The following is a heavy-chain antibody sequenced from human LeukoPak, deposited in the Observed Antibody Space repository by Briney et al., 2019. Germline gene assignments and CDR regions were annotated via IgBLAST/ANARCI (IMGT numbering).Heavy chain of an antibody. CDR3: AKTPGAYCGGDCYPAPAKGFLDY. CDR1: GYTFTSYG. V-gene: IGHV1-18*01. J-gene: IGHJ4*02. D-gene: IGHD2-21*01. Sequence: ASVKVSCKASGYTFTSYGISWVRQAPGQGLEWMGWTSAYNGNTNYAQKLQGRVTMTTDTSTSTAYMELRSLRSDDTAVYYCAKTPGAYCGGDCYPAPAKGFLDYWGQGTLVTVSS. CDR2: TSAYNGNT.